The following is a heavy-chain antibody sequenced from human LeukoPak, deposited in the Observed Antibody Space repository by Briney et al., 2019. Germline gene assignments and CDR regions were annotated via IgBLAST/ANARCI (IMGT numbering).Heavy chain of an antibody. D-gene: IGHD3-22*01. CDR1: GYTFTSYG. J-gene: IGHJ4*02. V-gene: IGHV1-18*01. CDR3: AKDFYDSSGSRYDY. CDR2: ISAYNGNT. Sequence: ASVKVSCKASGYTFTSYGVSWVRQAPGQGLEWMGWISAYNGNTNYAQNLQGRVTMTTVTSTNTAYMELRSLRSDDTAVYYCAKDFYDSSGSRYDYWGQGTLVTVSS.